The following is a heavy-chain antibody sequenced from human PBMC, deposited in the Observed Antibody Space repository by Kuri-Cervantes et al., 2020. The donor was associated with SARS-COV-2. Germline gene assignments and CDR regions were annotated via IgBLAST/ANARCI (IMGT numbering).Heavy chain of an antibody. D-gene: IGHD3-16*02. CDR3: ASLLSNRGEYYFDY. Sequence: ASVKVSCKASGYTFTSYGISWVRQAPGQGLEWTGWISAYNGNTNYAQKLQGRVTMTTDTSTSTAYMELRSLRSDDTAVYYCASLLSNRGEYYFDYWGQGTLVTVSS. V-gene: IGHV1-18*01. CDR1: GYTFTSYG. J-gene: IGHJ4*02. CDR2: ISAYNGNT.